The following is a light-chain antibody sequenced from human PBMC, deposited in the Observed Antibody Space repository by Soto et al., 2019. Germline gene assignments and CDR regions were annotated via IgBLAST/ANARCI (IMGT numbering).Light chain of an antibody. CDR3: QQCHRYLT. CDR2: GAS. J-gene: IGKJ1*01. V-gene: IGKV1-5*01. CDR1: ESMSNC. Sequence: DIQMTQSPSTLSASVGDRVTITCRASESMSNCLAWYQQKPGKAPKLLISGASSLQSGVPSRFSGSASGTEFTLTISSLQPDDIVTYYCQQCHRYLTFGQGTKVDIK.